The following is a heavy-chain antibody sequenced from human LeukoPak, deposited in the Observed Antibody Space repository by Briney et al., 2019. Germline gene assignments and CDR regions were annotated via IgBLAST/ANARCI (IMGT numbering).Heavy chain of an antibody. J-gene: IGHJ6*03. CDR2: IYYSGST. CDR1: GGSISSYY. D-gene: IGHD1-1*01. Sequence: SETLSLTCTVSGGSISSYYCSWIRQPPGKGLEWIGYIYYSGSTNYNPSLKSRVTISVDTSKNQFSLKLSSVTAADTAVYYCARDRYSRSPRPHYYYYMDVCGKGTTVTVSS. V-gene: IGHV4-59*01. CDR3: ARDRYSRSPRPHYYYYMDV.